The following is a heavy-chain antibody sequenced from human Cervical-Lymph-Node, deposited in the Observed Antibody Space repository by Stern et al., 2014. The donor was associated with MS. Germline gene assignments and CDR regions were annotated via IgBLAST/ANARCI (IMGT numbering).Heavy chain of an antibody. J-gene: IGHJ6*02. D-gene: IGHD2-2*01. CDR2: IWYDGSKE. CDR3: ARDDCSSTNCRYYYYGMDV. Sequence: VHLVESGGGVVQPGRSLRLSCAASGFGFSNYGMHWVRQAPGKGLEWVAVIWYDGSKEYYADSVKGRFTISRDNSKNTLYLQMNSLRAEDTAMYYCARDDCSSTNCRYYYYGMDVWGQGTTVTVSS. CDR1: GFGFSNYG. V-gene: IGHV3-33*01.